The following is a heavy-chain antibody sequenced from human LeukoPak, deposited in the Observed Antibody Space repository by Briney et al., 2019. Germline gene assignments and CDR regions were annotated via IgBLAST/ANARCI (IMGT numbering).Heavy chain of an antibody. J-gene: IGHJ4*02. CDR1: GGSISSSSYY. CDR3: ATYYDSRGLLEVY. Sequence: PSETLSPTCTVSGGSISSSSYYWGWIRQPPGKGLEWIGSIYYSGSTYYNPSLKSRVTISVDTSKNQFSLKLSSVTAADTAVYYCATYYDSRGLLEVYWGQGTLVTVSS. V-gene: IGHV4-39*01. D-gene: IGHD3-22*01. CDR2: IYYSGST.